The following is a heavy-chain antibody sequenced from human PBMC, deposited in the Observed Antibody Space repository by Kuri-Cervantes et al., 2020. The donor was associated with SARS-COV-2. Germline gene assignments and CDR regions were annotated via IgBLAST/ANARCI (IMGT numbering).Heavy chain of an antibody. D-gene: IGHD6-13*01. CDR3: ARWGGSSWYQKYYYYMDV. V-gene: IGHV3-53*01. J-gene: IGHJ6*03. Sequence: GGSLRLSCAASGFTVSSNYMSWVRQAPGKGLEWVSVIYSGGSTYYADSVKGRFTISRDNSKNTLYLQMNSLRAEDTAVYYCARWGGSSWYQKYYYYMDVWGKGTTGTVSS. CDR1: GFTVSSNY. CDR2: IYSGGST.